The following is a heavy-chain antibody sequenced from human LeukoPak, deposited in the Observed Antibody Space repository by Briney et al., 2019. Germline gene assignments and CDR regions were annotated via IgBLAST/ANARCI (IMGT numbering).Heavy chain of an antibody. J-gene: IGHJ3*02. CDR3: ARRYYYGSGSYYNVGVGWAFDI. CDR1: GYSFTSYW. CDR2: IYPGDSDT. D-gene: IGHD3-10*01. V-gene: IGHV5-51*01. Sequence: GESLKISCKGSGYSFTSYWIGWVRQMPGKGLEWMGIIYPGDSDTRYSPSFQGQVTISADKSISTAYLQWSSLKASDTAMYYCARRYYYGSGSYYNVGVGWAFDIWGQGTMVTVSS.